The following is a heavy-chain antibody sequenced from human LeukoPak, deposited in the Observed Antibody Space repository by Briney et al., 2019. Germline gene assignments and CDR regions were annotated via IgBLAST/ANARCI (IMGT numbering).Heavy chain of an antibody. CDR3: AREAGDAFDI. CDR2: IYYSGST. Sequence: SEXLSLTXXVSGGSISSYYWSWIRQPPGKGLEWIGYIYYSGSTNYNPSLKSRVTISVDTSKNQFSLKLSSVTAADTAVYYCAREAGDAFDIWGQGTMVTVSS. CDR1: GGSISSYY. V-gene: IGHV4-59*01. J-gene: IGHJ3*02.